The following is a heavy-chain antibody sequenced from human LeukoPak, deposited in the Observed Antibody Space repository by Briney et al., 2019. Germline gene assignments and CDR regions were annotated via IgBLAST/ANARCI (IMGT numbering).Heavy chain of an antibody. J-gene: IGHJ4*02. CDR1: GYTFTGYY. V-gene: IGHV1-2*02. CDR3: ARDFGELRFLEWLFFDY. D-gene: IGHD3-3*01. CDR2: INPNSGGT. Sequence: GASVKVSCKASGYTFTGYYMHWVRQAPGQGLEWMGWINPNSGGTNYAQKFQGRVTMTRDTSISTAYMELSRLRSDDTAVYYCARDFGELRFLEWLFFDYWGQGTLVTVSS.